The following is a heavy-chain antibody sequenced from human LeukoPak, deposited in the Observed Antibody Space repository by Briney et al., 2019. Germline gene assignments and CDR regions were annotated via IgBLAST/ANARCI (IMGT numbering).Heavy chain of an antibody. CDR2: FYTSGST. CDR3: AREPDYYGSGSYSNPDAFDI. Sequence: SETLSLTCTVSGGSISSYYWSWIRQPAGKGLEWIGRFYTSGSTNYNPSLKSRVTMSVDTSKNPFSLKLSSVTAADTAVYFCAREPDYYGSGSYSNPDAFDIWGQGTMVTVSS. V-gene: IGHV4-4*07. D-gene: IGHD3-10*01. J-gene: IGHJ3*02. CDR1: GGSISSYY.